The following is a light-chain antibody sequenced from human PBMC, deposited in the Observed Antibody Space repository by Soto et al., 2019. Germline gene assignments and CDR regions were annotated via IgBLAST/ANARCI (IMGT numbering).Light chain of an antibody. J-gene: IGLJ1*01. Sequence: QSVLTQPPSASGTPGQRVTISCSGSSSNIGSNYVYWYQQLPGTAPKLLIYRNNQRPSGVPDRFSGSKSGTSASLAISGLRSEDEAEYYCAAWDDSLSGRYVFGTGTKLTVL. CDR2: RNN. CDR3: AAWDDSLSGRYV. CDR1: SSNIGSNY. V-gene: IGLV1-47*01.